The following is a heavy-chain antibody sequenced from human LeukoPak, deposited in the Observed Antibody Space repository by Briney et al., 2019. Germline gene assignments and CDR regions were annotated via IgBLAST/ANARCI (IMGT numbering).Heavy chain of an antibody. J-gene: IGHJ4*02. V-gene: IGHV3-23*01. D-gene: IGHD5-18*01. Sequence: GGSLRLSCAASGFTFSSSAMSWVRQAPGKGLERVSAMSGSGGSTYYADSVKGRFTVSRDNSKNTLYLQMNSLRAEDTAVYYCAKALLSTATPCFDYWGQGTLVTVSS. CDR3: AKALLSTATPCFDY. CDR1: GFTFSSSA. CDR2: MSGSGGST.